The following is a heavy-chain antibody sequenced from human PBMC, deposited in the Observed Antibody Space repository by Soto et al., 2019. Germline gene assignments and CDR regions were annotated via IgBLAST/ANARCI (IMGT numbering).Heavy chain of an antibody. D-gene: IGHD2-2*01. V-gene: IGHV4-34*01. J-gene: IGHJ4*02. Sequence: PSETLSLTCAVYGGSFSGYYWSWIRQPPGKGLEWIGEINHSGSTNYNPSLKSRVTISVDTSKNQFSLKLSSVTAADTAVYYCARGSPYCSSTSCHYYFDYWGQGTLVTVSS. CDR2: INHSGST. CDR3: ARGSPYCSSTSCHYYFDY. CDR1: GGSFSGYY.